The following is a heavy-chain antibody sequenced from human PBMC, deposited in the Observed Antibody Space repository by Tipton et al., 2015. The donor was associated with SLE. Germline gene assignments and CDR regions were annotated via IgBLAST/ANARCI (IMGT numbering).Heavy chain of an antibody. CDR1: GGSISSYY. J-gene: IGHJ4*02. CDR3: AEYSGWAFDN. D-gene: IGHD6-19*01. CDR2: IQYTGSS. V-gene: IGHV4-59*01. Sequence: TLSLTCTVSGGSISSYYWSWIRQPPGKGLELIGYIQYTGSSNSNPSLESRVTMSVDTSKNQFSLKLSSVTAADTAVYYCAEYSGWAFDNWGQGTLVTVSS.